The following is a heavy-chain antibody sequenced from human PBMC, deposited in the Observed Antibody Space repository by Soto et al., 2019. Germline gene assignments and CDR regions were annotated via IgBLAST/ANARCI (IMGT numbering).Heavy chain of an antibody. J-gene: IGHJ6*02. CDR2: IIPIFGTA. Sequence: SVKVSCKASGGTFSSYAISWVRQAPGQGLEWMGGIIPIFGTANYAQKFQGRVTITADESTSTAYMELSSLRSEDTAVYYCARDLMVRGVIIPTGYYYYGMDVWGQGTTVTVSS. D-gene: IGHD3-10*01. V-gene: IGHV1-69*13. CDR3: ARDLMVRGVIIPTGYYYYGMDV. CDR1: GGTFSSYA.